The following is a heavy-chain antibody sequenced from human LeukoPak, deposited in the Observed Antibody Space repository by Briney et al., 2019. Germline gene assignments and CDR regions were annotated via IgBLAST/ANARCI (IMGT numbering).Heavy chain of an antibody. CDR1: GGSISSSSYY. D-gene: IGHD3-10*01. V-gene: IGHV4-39*07. CDR2: IYYSGST. CDR3: ARGGYYGSGNDFRFDP. J-gene: IGHJ5*02. Sequence: SETLSLTCTVSGGSISSSSYYWGWIRQPPGKGLDWIGSIYYSGSTYYNPSLKSRVTISVDKSKNQFSLKLNSVTAADTAVYYCARGGYYGSGNDFRFDPWGQGTLVTVSS.